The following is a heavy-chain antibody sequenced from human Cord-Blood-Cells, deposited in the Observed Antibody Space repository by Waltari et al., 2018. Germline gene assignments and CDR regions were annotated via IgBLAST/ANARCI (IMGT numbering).Heavy chain of an antibody. CDR2: INPSSGST. J-gene: IGHJ3*02. D-gene: IGHD1-26*01. CDR3: ARSQVGIGAFDI. V-gene: IGHV1-2*02. Sequence: QVQLVQSGAEVKKPGASVKVSCKASGYTFTGYYMHWVRQAPGQGLEWMGWINPSSGSTNYAQKFQGRVTMTRDTSISKAYMELSRLRSDDTAVYYCARSQVGIGAFDIWGQGTMVTDSS. CDR1: GYTFTGYY.